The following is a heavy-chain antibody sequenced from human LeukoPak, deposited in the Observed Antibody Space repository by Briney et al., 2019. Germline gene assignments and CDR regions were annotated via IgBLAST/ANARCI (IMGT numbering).Heavy chain of an antibody. CDR3: VKSMLGGYRLLIDS. V-gene: IGHV3-30*18. CDR1: GFTFSYYG. D-gene: IGHD5-12*01. J-gene: IGHJ4*02. Sequence: GKSLRLSCAASGFTFSYYGIHWVRQVPGKGLEWVAGIVYDGRNQFYADPVKGRFTISRDNSKNTLFLQMNRLRAEDTAVYYCVKSMLGGYRLLIDSWGQGTLVTVSS. CDR2: IVYDGRNQ.